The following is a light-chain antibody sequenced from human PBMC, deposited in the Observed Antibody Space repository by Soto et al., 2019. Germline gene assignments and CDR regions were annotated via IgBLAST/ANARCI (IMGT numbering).Light chain of an antibody. CDR1: QGISSY. J-gene: IGKJ1*01. V-gene: IGKV1-8*01. CDR2: AAS. CDR3: QQYYRYPRT. Sequence: AIRMTQSPSSFSASTGDRVTITCRASQGISSYLAWYQQKPGKAHKXLIYAASTLQSGVPSRFSGSGSGTDSTLTISCLQSEDCATYDCQQYYRYPRTFGQGTKVDI.